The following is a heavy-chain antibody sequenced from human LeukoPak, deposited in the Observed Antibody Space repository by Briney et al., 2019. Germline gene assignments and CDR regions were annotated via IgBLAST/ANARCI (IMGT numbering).Heavy chain of an antibody. Sequence: SETLSLTCSVSDYSISSYYWSWIRQPPGKGLEWIGYIYYSGGTNYNPSLKSRVTISVDTSKDQFSLKLSSVTAADTAVYYCARDGSYFYGAGAFDIWGQGTMVTVPS. CDR1: DYSISSYY. D-gene: IGHD2/OR15-2a*01. CDR3: ARDGSYFYGAGAFDI. CDR2: IYYSGGT. J-gene: IGHJ3*02. V-gene: IGHV4-59*01.